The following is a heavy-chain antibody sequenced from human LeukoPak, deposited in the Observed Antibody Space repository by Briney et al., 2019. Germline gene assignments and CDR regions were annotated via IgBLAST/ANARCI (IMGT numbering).Heavy chain of an antibody. V-gene: IGHV1-8*01. CDR2: MNPNSGNT. J-gene: IGHJ5*02. Sequence: ASVKVSCKASGYTFTSYDINWVRQATGQGLEWMGWMNPNSGNTGYAQKFQGRVTMTRNTSISTAYMELSSLRSEDTAVYYCARVYHTYQPLPNWFDPWGQGTLVTVSS. CDR3: ARVYHTYQPLPNWFDP. D-gene: IGHD2-2*01. CDR1: GYTFTSYD.